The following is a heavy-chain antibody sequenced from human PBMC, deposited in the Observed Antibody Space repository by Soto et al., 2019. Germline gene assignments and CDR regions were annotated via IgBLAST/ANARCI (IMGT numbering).Heavy chain of an antibody. Sequence: QVQLQESGPGLVKPSETLSLTCTVSGGFVRSASYFWSWIRQPPGKEMEFIAYVYYTGTTKYSPSLKSRASTSLDTSKNQFSLNLSSVTTADTAIYYCARMMFGELPYWFDPWGQGILVTVS. V-gene: IGHV4-61*01. CDR3: ARMMFGELPYWFDP. CDR1: GGFVRSASYF. J-gene: IGHJ5*02. CDR2: VYYTGTT. D-gene: IGHD3-3*01.